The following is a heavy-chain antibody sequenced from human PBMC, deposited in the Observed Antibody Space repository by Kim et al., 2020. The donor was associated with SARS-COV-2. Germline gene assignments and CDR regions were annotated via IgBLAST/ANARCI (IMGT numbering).Heavy chain of an antibody. D-gene: IGHD3-10*01. V-gene: IGHV3-72*01. CDR2: NT. J-gene: IGHJ4*02. CDR3: TRDRRGSADF. Sequence: NTEYAASVKGRFTISRDDSENSLSLQMNSLKIEDTAVYYCTRDRRGSADFWGQGTLVTVSS.